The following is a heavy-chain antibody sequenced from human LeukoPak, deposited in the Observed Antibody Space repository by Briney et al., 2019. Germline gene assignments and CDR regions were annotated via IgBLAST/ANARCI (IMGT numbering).Heavy chain of an antibody. D-gene: IGHD2-15*01. Sequence: GGSLRLSCAASGFTVSSNYMSWVRQAPGKGLEWVSAISGSGGSTYYADSVKGRFTISRDNSKNTLYLQMNSLRAEDTAVYYCAKIPRWAAHEVRDDYWGQGTLVTVSS. J-gene: IGHJ4*02. V-gene: IGHV3-23*01. CDR2: ISGSGGST. CDR1: GFTVSSNY. CDR3: AKIPRWAAHEVRDDY.